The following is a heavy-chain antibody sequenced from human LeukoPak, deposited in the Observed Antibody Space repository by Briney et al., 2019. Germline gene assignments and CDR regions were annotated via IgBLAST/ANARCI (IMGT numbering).Heavy chain of an antibody. CDR3: ARGSSSWSFDY. J-gene: IGHJ4*02. CDR2: IYHSGST. Sequence: SETLSLTCAVSGGSISSGGYSWSWIRQPPGKGLEWIGYIYHSGSTYYNPSLKSRVTISVDRSKNQFSLKLSSVTAADTAVYYCARGSSSWSFDYWGQGTLVTVSS. D-gene: IGHD6-13*01. CDR1: GGSISSGGYS. V-gene: IGHV4-30-2*01.